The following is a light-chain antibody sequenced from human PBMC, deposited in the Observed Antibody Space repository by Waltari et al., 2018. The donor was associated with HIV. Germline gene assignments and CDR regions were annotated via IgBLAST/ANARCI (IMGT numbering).Light chain of an antibody. J-gene: IGKJ1*01. V-gene: IGKV3-15*01. CDR2: GAV. CDR3: QEYNSWPSWA. Sequence: VLTQSPVPLSVSPGERATISCRASQSVSSNLAWYQQKPGQAPRVLIYGAVTRATGVPARFSGGRSGTEFTLTISGLQSEDFAVYYCQEYNSWPSWAFGQGTKVEVK. CDR1: QSVSSN.